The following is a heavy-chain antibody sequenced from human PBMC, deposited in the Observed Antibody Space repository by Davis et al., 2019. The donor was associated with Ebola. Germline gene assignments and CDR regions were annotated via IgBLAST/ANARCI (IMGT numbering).Heavy chain of an antibody. CDR3: ARSPITISGVLVPLYWFFDL. CDR1: GASISSYY. Sequence: MPSETLSLTCSVSGASISSYYWSWIRQPPGKGLEWIGYIYYSGSTNYNPSLKSRVTISVDTSKNQFSLKLSSVTAADTAVYFCARSPITISGVLVPLYWFFDLWGRGTLVTVSS. D-gene: IGHD3-3*01. CDR2: IYYSGST. J-gene: IGHJ2*01. V-gene: IGHV4-59*01.